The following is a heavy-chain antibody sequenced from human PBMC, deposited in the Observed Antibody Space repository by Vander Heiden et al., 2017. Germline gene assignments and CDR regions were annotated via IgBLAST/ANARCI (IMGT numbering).Heavy chain of an antibody. Sequence: QVQLVQSGAEVKKPGSSVKVSCKASGGTFNSYAISWGRQAPGLGLEWMGGIIPFLGMANYTQKFRGRVTITADKSADAVYMELNNLRSEDTAVYYCARDSGNYWGQGTLVTVSS. CDR2: IIPFLGMA. J-gene: IGHJ4*02. CDR1: GGTFNSYA. D-gene: IGHD1-26*01. V-gene: IGHV1-69*10. CDR3: ARDSGNY.